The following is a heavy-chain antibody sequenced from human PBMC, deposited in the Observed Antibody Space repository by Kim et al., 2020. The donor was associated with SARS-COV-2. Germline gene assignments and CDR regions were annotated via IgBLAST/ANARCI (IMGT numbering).Heavy chain of an antibody. J-gene: IGHJ4*02. CDR1: GGSISSSNW. D-gene: IGHD2-2*01. Sequence: SETLSLTCAVSGGSISSSNWWSWVRQPPGKGLEWIGEIYHSGSTNYNPSLKSRVTISVDKSKNQFSLKLSSVTAADTAVYYCARAPGSTSCYECADYFDYWGQGTLVTVSS. CDR3: ARAPGSTSCYECADYFDY. CDR2: IYHSGST. V-gene: IGHV4-4*02.